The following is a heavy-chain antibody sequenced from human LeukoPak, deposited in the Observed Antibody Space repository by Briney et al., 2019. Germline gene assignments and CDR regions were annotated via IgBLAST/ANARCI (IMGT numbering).Heavy chain of an antibody. CDR3: ARDSTGAARSFDY. D-gene: IGHD6-6*01. CDR1: GFTVSSNS. Sequence: GGSLRLSCTVSGFTVSSNSMNWVRQAPGKGLEWVSFIYSDNRHYSYSVKVRVTISRYNSKNTLYIQMNSLRAEDTAVYYCARDSTGAARSFDYWGQGTLVTVSS. CDR2: IYSDNR. J-gene: IGHJ4*02. V-gene: IGHV3-53*01.